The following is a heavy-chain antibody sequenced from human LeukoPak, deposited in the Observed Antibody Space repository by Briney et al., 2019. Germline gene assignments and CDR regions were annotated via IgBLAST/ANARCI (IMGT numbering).Heavy chain of an antibody. J-gene: IGHJ4*02. D-gene: IGHD3-10*01. CDR1: GGTFSSYA. CDR2: IIPILGIA. Sequence: GSSVKVSCKASGGTFSSYAISWVRQAPGQGLEWMGRIIPILGIANYAQKFQGRVTITADESTSTAYMELSSLRSEDTAVYYCAAEGVRGVNRGYYFDYWGQGTLVTVSS. V-gene: IGHV1-69*04. CDR3: AAEGVRGVNRGYYFDY.